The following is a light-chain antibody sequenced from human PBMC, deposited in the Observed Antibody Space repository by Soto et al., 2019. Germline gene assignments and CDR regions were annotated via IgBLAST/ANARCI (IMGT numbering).Light chain of an antibody. V-gene: IGKV1-5*01. Sequence: DLQMTQSPSTPSASVGDRVTITFRASQSISSWLAWYQQKPGKAPKLLIYDASSLESGVPSRFSGSGSGTEFTLTISSLQPDDFATYYCQQYNSYSWTFGQGTKVDIK. CDR3: QQYNSYSWT. J-gene: IGKJ1*01. CDR2: DAS. CDR1: QSISSW.